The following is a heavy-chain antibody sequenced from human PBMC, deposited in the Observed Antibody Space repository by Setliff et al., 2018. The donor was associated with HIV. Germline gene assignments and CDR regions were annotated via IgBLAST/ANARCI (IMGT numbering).Heavy chain of an antibody. CDR2: IKSNSDGGTS. CDR1: GFNFKSGW. Sequence: GGSLRLSCVVSGFNFKSGWMTWVRQAPGKGLEWVGRIKSNSDGGTSDYAAPVKGRFTISRDDSRSTLYLQMNSLITEDTALYYCTTAVAQNWYGSGNENYWGQGTLVTVSS. J-gene: IGHJ4*02. V-gene: IGHV3-15*01. D-gene: IGHD3-10*01. CDR3: TTAVAQNWYGSGNENY.